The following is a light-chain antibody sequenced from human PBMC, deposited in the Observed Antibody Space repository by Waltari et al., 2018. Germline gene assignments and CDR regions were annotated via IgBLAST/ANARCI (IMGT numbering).Light chain of an antibody. Sequence: DIVMTQSPDSLAVSLGERATINCKSSQNILSSSNNKNYLAWFQQKPGQPPQLLIYSASTRESGVPERFSGSGSGTDFTLTINSLQAEDVAVYYCQQYYSAPITFGQGTRLEIK. CDR3: QQYYSAPIT. V-gene: IGKV4-1*01. CDR1: QNILSSSNNKNY. CDR2: SAS. J-gene: IGKJ5*01.